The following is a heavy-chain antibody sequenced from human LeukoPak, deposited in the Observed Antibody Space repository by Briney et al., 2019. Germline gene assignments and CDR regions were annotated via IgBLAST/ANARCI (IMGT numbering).Heavy chain of an antibody. CDR2: INPNSGDT. V-gene: IGHV1-2*02. Sequence: GASVKVSCKASGYAFTGYYIHWVRQAPGQGLEWMGWINPNSGDTNYAQKFQGRVTVTRDTSISTAYMELSRLRSDDTAVYYCAREGGYRGDYWGQGTLVTVSS. J-gene: IGHJ4*02. CDR1: GYAFTGYY. CDR3: AREGGYRGDY. D-gene: IGHD3-16*02.